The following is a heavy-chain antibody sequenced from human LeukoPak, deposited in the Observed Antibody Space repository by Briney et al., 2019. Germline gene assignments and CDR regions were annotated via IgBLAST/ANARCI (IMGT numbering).Heavy chain of an antibody. Sequence: SQTLSLTCAISGDSVSSNSAAWNWIRQSPSRGLEWLGRTYYRSKWYNDYAVSVKSRITINPDTSKNQFSLQLNSVIPEDTAVYYCARDEGYYYGSGITKIKFDYWGQGTLVTVSS. CDR1: GDSVSSNSAA. V-gene: IGHV6-1*01. CDR2: TYYRSKWYN. J-gene: IGHJ4*02. CDR3: ARDEGYYYGSGITKIKFDY. D-gene: IGHD3-10*01.